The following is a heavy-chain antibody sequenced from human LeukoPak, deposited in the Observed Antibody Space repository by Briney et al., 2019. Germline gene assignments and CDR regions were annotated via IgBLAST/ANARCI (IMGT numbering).Heavy chain of an antibody. Sequence: VASVKVSCKASGYTFTSYYMHWVRQAPGQGLEWMGIINPSGGSTSYAQKFQGRVTMTRDMSTSTVYMELSSLRSEDTAVYYCARVHGKWEPSAGAAGDYWGQGTLVTVSS. CDR3: ARVHGKWEPSAGAAGDY. J-gene: IGHJ4*02. D-gene: IGHD1-26*01. CDR1: GYTFTSYY. CDR2: INPSGGST. V-gene: IGHV1-46*01.